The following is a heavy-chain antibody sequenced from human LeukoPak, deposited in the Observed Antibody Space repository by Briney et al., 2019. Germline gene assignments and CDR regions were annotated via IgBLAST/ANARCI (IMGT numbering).Heavy chain of an antibody. CDR3: AEGIELWLTYFDH. Sequence: GGSLRLSCAASGFTFSSYGMHWVRQAPGKGLEWVAVIWYDGSNKYYVDSVQGRFTISRDNSKNTLSLQMNSLRAEDTAVYYCAEGIELWLTYFDHWGQGSLVTASS. CDR1: GFTFSSYG. J-gene: IGHJ4*02. V-gene: IGHV3-33*01. CDR2: IWYDGSNK. D-gene: IGHD5-18*01.